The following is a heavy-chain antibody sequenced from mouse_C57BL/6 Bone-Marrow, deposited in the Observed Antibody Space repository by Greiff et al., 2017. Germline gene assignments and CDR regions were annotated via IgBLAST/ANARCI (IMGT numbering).Heavy chain of an antibody. J-gene: IGHJ2*01. CDR3: SSFDVNYFDF. Sequence: EVQLQQSGAELVRPGASVKLSCTASGFNIKDDYIHWVKQRPEKGLEWIVWIDPEIGDTEYASKFQGKATIPTDTSSNTAYLQLISLTSEDTAVYYCSSFDVNYFDFWGQGTPLTVAS. D-gene: IGHD2-3*01. CDR2: IDPEIGDT. V-gene: IGHV14-4*01. CDR1: GFNIKDDY.